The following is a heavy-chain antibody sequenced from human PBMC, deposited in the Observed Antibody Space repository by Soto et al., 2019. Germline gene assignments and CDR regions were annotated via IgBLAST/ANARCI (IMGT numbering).Heavy chain of an antibody. CDR2: ISSSGSTI. Sequence: GGSLRLSCAASGFTFSDYYMSWIRQAPGKGLEWVSYISSSGSTIYYADSVKGRFTISRDNAKNSLYLQMNSLRAEDTAVYYCARGYDSSGYYLEYYYGMDVWGRGTTVTVSS. CDR3: ARGYDSSGYYLEYYYGMDV. J-gene: IGHJ6*02. D-gene: IGHD3-22*01. CDR1: GFTFSDYY. V-gene: IGHV3-11*01.